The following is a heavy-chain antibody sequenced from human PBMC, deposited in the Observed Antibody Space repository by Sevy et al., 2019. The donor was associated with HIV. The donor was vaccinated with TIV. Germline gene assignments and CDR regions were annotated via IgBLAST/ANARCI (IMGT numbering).Heavy chain of an antibody. Sequence: GGSLRLSCAASGFSFSGYVMNWVRQAPGKGLEWVSSISGRDSSTYCADSVRGRFIISRDNSENTLYLQMNGLRAEDTAVYYCAKVTPWELLAAHDAFDVWGQGTMVTVSS. J-gene: IGHJ3*01. CDR1: GFSFSGYV. V-gene: IGHV3-23*01. CDR2: ISGRDSST. CDR3: AKVTPWELLAAHDAFDV. D-gene: IGHD1-26*01.